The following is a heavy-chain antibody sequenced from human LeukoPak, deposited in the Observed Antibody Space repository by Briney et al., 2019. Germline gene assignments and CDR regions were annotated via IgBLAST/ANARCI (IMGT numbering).Heavy chain of an antibody. J-gene: IGHJ6*03. CDR3: ARVRGSSWNADYYYHFMDV. V-gene: IGHV4-34*01. CDR1: GGSFSGYY. CDR2: INPSRNT. D-gene: IGHD6-13*01. Sequence: SETLSLTCAVYGGSFSGYYWNWIRQPPGKGLEWIGQINPSRNTNYNPSLKSRVTISVDTSKKQFSLKLSSVTAADTAVYYCARVRGSSWNADYYYHFMDVWGKGTTVTISS.